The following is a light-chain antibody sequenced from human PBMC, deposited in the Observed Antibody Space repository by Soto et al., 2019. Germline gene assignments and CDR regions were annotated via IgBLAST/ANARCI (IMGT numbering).Light chain of an antibody. CDR2: DVN. CDR1: SSDIGAYNF. Sequence: QSALTQPASVSGSPGQSITISCTGTSSDIGAYNFVSWYQQHPGKAPKLMLYDVNIRPSGVSNRFSGSKSGNTASLTISGLHAEDEADYYCTSCITSTTMIFGGGTKLTVL. CDR3: TSCITSTTMI. V-gene: IGLV2-14*03. J-gene: IGLJ2*01.